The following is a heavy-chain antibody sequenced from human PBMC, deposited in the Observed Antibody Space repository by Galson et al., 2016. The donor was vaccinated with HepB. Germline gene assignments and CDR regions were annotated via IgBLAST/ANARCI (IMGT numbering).Heavy chain of an antibody. CDR2: ISGSGNSI. CDR3: AKDPNGDYIGAYDS. J-gene: IGHJ4*02. V-gene: IGHV3-23*01. CDR1: GFTLSSHA. Sequence: SLRLSCAASGFTLSSHAVNWVRKAPGKGLEWVSTISGSGNSIIYGDSAKGRFTISRENSKNIVYLQMNSLRAEDTALYYRAKDPNGDYIGAYDSWGQGTLVTVSS. D-gene: IGHD4-17*01.